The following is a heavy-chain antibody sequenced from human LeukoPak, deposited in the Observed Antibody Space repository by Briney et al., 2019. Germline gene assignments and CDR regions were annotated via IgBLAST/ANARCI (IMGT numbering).Heavy chain of an antibody. CDR3: AELGITMIGGV. Sequence: GRSLRHSCAASGFTFSSYAMHWVRQAPGKGLEWVSYISSSGSTIYYADSVKGRFTISRDNAKNSLYLQMNSLRAEDTAVYYCAELGITMIGGVWGKGTTVTISS. CDR1: GFTFSSYA. CDR2: ISSSGSTI. D-gene: IGHD3-10*02. V-gene: IGHV3-48*03. J-gene: IGHJ6*04.